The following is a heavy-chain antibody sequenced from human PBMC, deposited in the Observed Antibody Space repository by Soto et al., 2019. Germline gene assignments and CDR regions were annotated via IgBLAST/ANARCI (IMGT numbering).Heavy chain of an antibody. CDR2: IYYSGST. Sequence: PSETLSLTCTVSGGSVSSGSYYWSWVRQPPGKGLEWIGYIYYSGSTNYNTSLKSRVTISVDTSKNQFYLKLSSVTAADTAVYYCARHNGPLYVGYYYDMDVWGQGTTVTVSS. CDR3: ARHNGPLYVGYYYDMDV. CDR1: GGSVSSGSYY. V-gene: IGHV4-61*01. J-gene: IGHJ6*02. D-gene: IGHD3-16*01.